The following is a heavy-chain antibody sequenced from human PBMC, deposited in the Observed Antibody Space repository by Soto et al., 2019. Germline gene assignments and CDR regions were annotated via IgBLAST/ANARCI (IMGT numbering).Heavy chain of an antibody. V-gene: IGHV1-18*04. J-gene: IGHJ5*02. CDR2: ISNYNGDT. Sequence: QVQLVQSGAEVRKPGASVQVSCKASGYTFTRYSINWVRQAPGQGLEWVGWISNYNGDTKYAEKFQGRDTLTTDTFTTTSYMDLRSLTSDDTAMYFCARGDSTGSPTGWFDPWGQGTLVTVLS. CDR1: GYTFTRYS. CDR3: ARGDSTGSPTGWFDP. D-gene: IGHD6-19*01.